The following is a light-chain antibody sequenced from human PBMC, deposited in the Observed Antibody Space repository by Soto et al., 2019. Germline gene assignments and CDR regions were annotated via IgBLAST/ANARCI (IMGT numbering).Light chain of an antibody. CDR3: QQSFSPPYT. V-gene: IGKV1-39*01. J-gene: IGKJ2*01. Sequence: IQMTQSPSSLSASVGDRVTITCRASQSLSSRLTWYQQKPGEAPKLLIYETSSLHSGVPSRFSGSGAETDFTRTINSLQPEDFATYYGQQSFSPPYTFGQGTKLEIK. CDR1: QSLSSR. CDR2: ETS.